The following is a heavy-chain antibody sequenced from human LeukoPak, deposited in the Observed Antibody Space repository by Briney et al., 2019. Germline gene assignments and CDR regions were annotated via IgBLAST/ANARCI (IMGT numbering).Heavy chain of an antibody. V-gene: IGHV3-21*06. CDR3: ARDKAQDSVYYGMDV. Sequence: GGSLRLSCAASGFTFSSYSMVWVRQAPGKGLEWVSSISSGSNYIYYADSVKGRFTISRDNARTSLYLQMNSLRAEDTAVYYCARDKAQDSVYYGMDVWGQGTTVTVPS. J-gene: IGHJ6*02. CDR2: ISSGSNYI. CDR1: GFTFSSYS. D-gene: IGHD6-6*01.